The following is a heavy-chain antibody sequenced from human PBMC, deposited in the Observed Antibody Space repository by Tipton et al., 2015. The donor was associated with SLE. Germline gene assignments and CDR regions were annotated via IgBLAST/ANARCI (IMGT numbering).Heavy chain of an antibody. D-gene: IGHD6-13*01. J-gene: IGHJ6*02. CDR2: ISSSSYI. Sequence: GSLRLSCAASGFTFSSYSMNWVRQAPGKGLEWVSSISSSSYIYYADSVKGRFTISRDNAKNSLYLQMNSLRAEDTAVYYCARAAAAGSYYGMDVWGQGTTVTVSS. CDR1: GFTFSSYS. CDR3: ARAAAAGSYYGMDV. V-gene: IGHV3-21*03.